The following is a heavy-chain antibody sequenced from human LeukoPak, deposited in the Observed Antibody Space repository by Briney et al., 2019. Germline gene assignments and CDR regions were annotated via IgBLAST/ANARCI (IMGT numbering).Heavy chain of an antibody. CDR2: IWYDGTNK. D-gene: IGHD6-13*01. Sequence: GGSLRLSCAASGFTFNTYGMNWVRQGPGKGLEGVAAIWYDGTNKYYGDSVKGRSTISRDNSRNTLFLQMDSLRAEDTAVYYCARGLGSSSWHYLDYWGQGTLVTVSS. CDR3: ARGLGSSSWHYLDY. V-gene: IGHV3-33*01. CDR1: GFTFNTYG. J-gene: IGHJ4*02.